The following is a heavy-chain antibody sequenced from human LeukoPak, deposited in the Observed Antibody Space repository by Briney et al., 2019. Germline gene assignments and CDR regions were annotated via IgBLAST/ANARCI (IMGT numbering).Heavy chain of an antibody. D-gene: IGHD6-13*01. CDR1: GYSISSGYY. J-gene: IGHJ4*02. CDR2: IYHSGST. Sequence: KPSETLSLTCAVSGYSISSGYYWGWIRQPPGKGLEWIGSIYHSGSTYYNPSLNSRVTISVDTSKNQFSLKLSSVTAADTAVYYCARHIRPFYSSSWYDYFDYWGQGTLVTVSS. CDR3: ARHIRPFYSSSWYDYFDY. V-gene: IGHV4-38-2*01.